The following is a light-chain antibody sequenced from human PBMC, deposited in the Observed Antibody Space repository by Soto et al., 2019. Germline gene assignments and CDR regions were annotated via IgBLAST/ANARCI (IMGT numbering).Light chain of an antibody. J-gene: IGLJ3*02. CDR1: SSNIGSNA. CDR3: QSYDSSLGGFWV. V-gene: IGLV1-40*01. CDR2: GNN. Sequence: QSVLTQPPSASGTPGQRVTISCSGSSSNIGSNAVNWYQQFPGTAPQLLIFGNNNRPSGVPGRFSGSKSGTSASLAIAGLQVEDEADYYCQSYDSSLGGFWVFGGGTKLTVL.